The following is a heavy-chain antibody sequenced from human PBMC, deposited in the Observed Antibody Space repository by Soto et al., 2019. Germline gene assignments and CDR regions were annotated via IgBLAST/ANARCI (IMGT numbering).Heavy chain of an antibody. D-gene: IGHD6-19*01. CDR2: INHSGST. V-gene: IGHV4-34*01. Sequence: QVQLQQWGAGLLKPSETLSLTCAVYGGSFSGYYWSWIRQPPGKGLEWIGEINHSGSTNYNPSLKSRITRSVDTCKIQFSLKLTSVTAADTPSSYCVRTSIGCHSNCGDWGQGTLVTVSS. CDR3: VRTSIGCHSNCGD. J-gene: IGHJ4*02. CDR1: GGSFSGYY.